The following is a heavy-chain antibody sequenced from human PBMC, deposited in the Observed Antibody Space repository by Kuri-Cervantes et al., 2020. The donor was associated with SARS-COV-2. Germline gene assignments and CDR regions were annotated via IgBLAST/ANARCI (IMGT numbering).Heavy chain of an antibody. J-gene: IGHJ4*02. CDR3: VKAPEGPDDY. CDR2: IWYDGSNK. Sequence: GGSLRLSCAASGFTFSSYGMHWVRQAPGKGLEWVAVIWYDGSNKYYADSVKSRLTISRDNSKNTLYLQMNSLRAEDTAVYYCVKAPEGPDDYWGQGTLVTVSS. CDR1: GFTFSSYG. V-gene: IGHV3-33*06.